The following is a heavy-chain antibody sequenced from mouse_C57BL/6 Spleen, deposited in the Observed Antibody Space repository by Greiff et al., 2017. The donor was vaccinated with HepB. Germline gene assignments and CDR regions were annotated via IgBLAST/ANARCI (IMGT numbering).Heavy chain of an antibody. CDR2: INPNNGGT. V-gene: IGHV1-22*01. Sequence: EVQLQQSGPELVKPGASVKMSCKASGYTFTDYNMHWVKQSHGKSLEWIGYINPNNGGTSYNQKFKGKATLTVNKSSSTAYMELRSLTSEDSAVYYCARSESGSSYRFAYWGQGTLVTVSA. CDR1: GYTFTDYN. J-gene: IGHJ3*01. CDR3: ARSESGSSYRFAY. D-gene: IGHD1-1*01.